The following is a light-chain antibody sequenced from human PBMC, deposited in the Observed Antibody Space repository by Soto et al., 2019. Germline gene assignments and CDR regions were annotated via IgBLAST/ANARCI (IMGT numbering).Light chain of an antibody. CDR1: SSNIGSDS. J-gene: IGLJ2*01. Sequence: QAVVTQAPSASGTPGQRVTISCSGSSSNIGSDSVNWYQQLPGTAPKLLIYNNNQRPSGVPDRFSGSKSGTSASLAISGLQSEDEGDYYCAAWDDSLNGVVFGGGTKLTVL. V-gene: IGLV1-44*01. CDR2: NNN. CDR3: AAWDDSLNGVV.